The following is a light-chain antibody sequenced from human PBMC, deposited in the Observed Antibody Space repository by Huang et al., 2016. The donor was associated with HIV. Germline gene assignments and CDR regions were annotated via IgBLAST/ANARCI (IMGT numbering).Light chain of an antibody. CDR2: DAA. CDR1: QSVNPF. Sequence: EIVLTQSPATLSLSPGERAPLSCRASQSVNPFLAWYQQKPGQAPRLLIYDAANRATGIPARFSGSGSGTDFTLTISSLEPEDFAVYYCQQRSNRPLTFGGGTKVEIK. CDR3: QQRSNRPLT. J-gene: IGKJ4*01. V-gene: IGKV3-11*01.